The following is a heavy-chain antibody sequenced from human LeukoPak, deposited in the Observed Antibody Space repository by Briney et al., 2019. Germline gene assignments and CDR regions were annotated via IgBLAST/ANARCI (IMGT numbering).Heavy chain of an antibody. V-gene: IGHV4-59*08. CDR2: IYYSGST. CDR3: ARHERSGSYPDY. J-gene: IGHJ4*02. D-gene: IGHD1-26*01. Sequence: SETLSLTCTVSGGSVSSYYWSWIRQPPGKGLEWIGYIYYSGSTNYNPSLKSRVTISVDTSKNQFSLKLSSVTAADTAVYYCARHERSGSYPDYWGQGTLVTASS. CDR1: GGSVSSYY.